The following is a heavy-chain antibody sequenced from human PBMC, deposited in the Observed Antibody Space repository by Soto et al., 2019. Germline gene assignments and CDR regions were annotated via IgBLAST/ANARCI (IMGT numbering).Heavy chain of an antibody. D-gene: IGHD6-13*01. J-gene: IGHJ4*02. CDR2: FDPEDGET. CDR3: ATDHYTAAAGTYLSY. CDR1: GYTLTELS. V-gene: IGHV1-24*01. Sequence: GASVKVYCKVSGYTLTELSMHWVRQAPGKGLEWMGGFDPEDGETIYAQKFQGRVTMTEDTSTDTDYMELSSLRSEDTAVYSCATDHYTAAAGTYLSYWGQGTLVTVSS.